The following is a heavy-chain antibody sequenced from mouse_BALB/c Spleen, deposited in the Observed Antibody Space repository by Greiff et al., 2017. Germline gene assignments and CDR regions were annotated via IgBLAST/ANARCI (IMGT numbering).Heavy chain of an antibody. CDR3: AREGWLLHFDY. V-gene: IGHV3-2*02. Sequence: EVHLVESGPGLVKPSQSLSLTCTVTGYSITSDYAWNWIRQFPGNKLEWMGYISYSGSTSYNPSLKSRISITRDTAKNQFFLQLNSVTTEDTATYYCAREGWLLHFDYWGQGTTLTVSS. D-gene: IGHD2-3*01. CDR2: ISYSGST. CDR1: GYSITSDYA. J-gene: IGHJ2*01.